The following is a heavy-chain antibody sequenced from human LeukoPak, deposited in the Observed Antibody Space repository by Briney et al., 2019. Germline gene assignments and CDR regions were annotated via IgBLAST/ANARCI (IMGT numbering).Heavy chain of an antibody. CDR2: ISAYNGNT. V-gene: IGHV1-18*01. J-gene: IGHJ4*02. Sequence: EASVKVSFKASGYTFTIYGISWVRQAPGQGLEWMGWISAYNGNTNYAQKLQGRVTMTTDTSTSTAYMELRSLRSDDTAVYYCAAGSPRTRTFDYWGQGTLVTVSS. CDR3: AAGSPRTRTFDY. D-gene: IGHD1-1*01. CDR1: GYTFTIYG.